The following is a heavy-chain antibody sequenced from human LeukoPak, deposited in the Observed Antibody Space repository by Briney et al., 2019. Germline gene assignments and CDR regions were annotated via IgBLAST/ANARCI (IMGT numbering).Heavy chain of an antibody. CDR1: GVYIRWVY. D-gene: IGHD3-22*01. CDR2: HYYNGRT. CDR3: ARGMQNYDSSGYYPIPNDAFDI. Sequence: PSETLSLTCTVPGVYIRWVYWSWSRQAPGKGRGWSGYHYYNGRTNYKPTLKSRVTISVDTSKNPISLKLSSVTAPDTAVYYCARGMQNYDSSGYYPIPNDAFDIWGQGTMVPVSS. J-gene: IGHJ3*02. V-gene: IGHV4-59*01.